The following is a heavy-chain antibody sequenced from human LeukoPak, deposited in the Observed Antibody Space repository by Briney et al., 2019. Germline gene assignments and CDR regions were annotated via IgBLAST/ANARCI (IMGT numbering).Heavy chain of an antibody. CDR1: GFTFSDYW. CDR2: IREDGSVK. CDR3: ATTTAYHWGWYFDL. Sequence: PGGSLRPSCAASGFTFSDYWMNWVRQAPGKGLEWVANIREDGSVKNYVDSVKGRFTISRDNAKNSLSLEMNSLRDEDTAVYYCATTTAYHWGWYFDLWGRGTLVTVSS. D-gene: IGHD4-17*01. V-gene: IGHV3-7*01. J-gene: IGHJ2*01.